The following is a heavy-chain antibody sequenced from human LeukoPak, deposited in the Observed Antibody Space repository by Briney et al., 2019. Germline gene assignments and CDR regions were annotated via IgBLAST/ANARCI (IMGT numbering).Heavy chain of an antibody. V-gene: IGHV3-7*04. CDR2: IKGDGSEK. CDR3: ARRMVATNLDF. J-gene: IGHJ4*02. D-gene: IGHD2-21*02. CDR1: GFTFSSYW. Sequence: QTGGSPRLSCAASGFTFSSYWMTWVRQAPGKGLEWVANIKGDGSEKYYVDSVKGRFTISRDNAKNSLYLQMNSLRGEDTAVYYCARRMVATNLDFWGQGTLVTVSS.